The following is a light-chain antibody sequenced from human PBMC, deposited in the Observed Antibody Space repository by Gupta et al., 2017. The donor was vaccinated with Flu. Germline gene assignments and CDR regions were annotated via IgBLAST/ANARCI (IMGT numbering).Light chain of an antibody. J-gene: IGKJ2*01. CDR3: QQRSNWPGT. V-gene: IGKV3-11*01. CDR2: DAS. CDR1: QTVYSY. Sequence: GETATLSCRASQTVYSYLAWYQQKPGQAPRLLIYDASLRATGIPARFSGSGSETDFTLTISSLEPEDSAVYYCQQRSNWPGTFGQGTKLEIK.